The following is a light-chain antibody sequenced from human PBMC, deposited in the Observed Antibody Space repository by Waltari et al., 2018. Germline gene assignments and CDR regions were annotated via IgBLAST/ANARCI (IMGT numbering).Light chain of an antibody. CDR3: QQYNNWPPSFT. J-gene: IGKJ3*01. V-gene: IGKV3-15*01. CDR2: GAS. CDR1: QSVSSN. Sequence: EIVMTQSPATLSVSPGERANLPCRASQSVSSNLAWYQQKPGQAPRLLIYGASTRATGIPARFSGSGSGTEFTLTISSLQSEDFAVYYCQQYNNWPPSFTFGPGTKVDIK.